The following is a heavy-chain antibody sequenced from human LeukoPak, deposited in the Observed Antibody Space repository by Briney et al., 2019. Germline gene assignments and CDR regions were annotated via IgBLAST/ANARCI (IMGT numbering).Heavy chain of an antibody. D-gene: IGHD6-13*01. V-gene: IGHV3-20*04. CDR2: INWNGGT. J-gene: IGHJ4*02. CDR3: ARDAAAAGDY. CDR1: GFRVDDYG. Sequence: PGGSLRLSCAASGFRVDDYGMSWVRQAPGKGLEWVSGINWNGGTGYADSLKGRFTISRDNAKNSLFLQMNSLRAEDTPLYYCARDAAAAGDYWGQGTLVTVSS.